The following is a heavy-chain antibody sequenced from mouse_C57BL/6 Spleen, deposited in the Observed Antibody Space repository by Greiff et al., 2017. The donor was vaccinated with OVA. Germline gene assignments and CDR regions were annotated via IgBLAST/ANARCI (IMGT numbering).Heavy chain of an antibody. CDR1: GYTFTSYW. D-gene: IGHD2-3*01. J-gene: IGHJ2*01. V-gene: IGHV1-61*01. CDR3: ARRIYDGYYGYFDY. CDR2: IYPSDSET. Sequence: QGQLQQPGAELVRPGSSVKLSCKASGYTFTSYWMDWVKQRPGQGLEWIGNIYPSDSETHYNQKFKDKATLTVDKSSSTAYMQLSSLTSEDSAVYYCARRIYDGYYGYFDYWGQGTTLTVSS.